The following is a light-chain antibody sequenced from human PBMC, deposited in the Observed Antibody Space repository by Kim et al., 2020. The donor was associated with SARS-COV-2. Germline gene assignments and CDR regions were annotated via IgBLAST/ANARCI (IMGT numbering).Light chain of an antibody. CDR2: AAS. J-gene: IGKJ4*01. CDR1: QSIDTY. V-gene: IGKV1-39*01. CDR3: QQSYSTPFT. Sequence: ASVGDRVTITCRESQSIDTYLNWYQQKPGKAPKLLIFAASSLQSGVPSRLSGSGSGTDFTLTITSLQPEDFATYYCQQSYSTPFTFGGGTKVDIK.